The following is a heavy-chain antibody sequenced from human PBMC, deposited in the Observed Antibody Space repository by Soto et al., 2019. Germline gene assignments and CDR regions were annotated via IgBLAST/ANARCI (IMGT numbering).Heavy chain of an antibody. CDR1: GFTFSRYE. J-gene: IGHJ5*02. Sequence: GSLRLSCAASGFTFSRYEMTWVRQGPGKGLEWVSYISSSGSTIYYADSVKGRFTISRDNANNSLYLQMNSLRAEDTAVYYCAIFSSLKVLNWFDTWGQGTLVTVSS. V-gene: IGHV3-48*03. CDR2: ISSSGSTI. D-gene: IGHD6-6*01. CDR3: AIFSSLKVLNWFDT.